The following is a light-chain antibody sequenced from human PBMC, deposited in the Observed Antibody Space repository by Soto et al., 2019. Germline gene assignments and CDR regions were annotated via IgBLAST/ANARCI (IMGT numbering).Light chain of an antibody. CDR2: GAS. J-gene: IGKJ4*01. V-gene: IGKV3D-15*01. Sequence: EIMMTQSPATLSVSPGERVTLSCRAGQRVASSLAWYQQKPGQAPRLLIYGASTRATGIPARFSGSGSGTEFTLTISSLQSEDFAVYYCQQYNNWPLAFGGGTKVQLK. CDR3: QQYNNWPLA. CDR1: QRVASS.